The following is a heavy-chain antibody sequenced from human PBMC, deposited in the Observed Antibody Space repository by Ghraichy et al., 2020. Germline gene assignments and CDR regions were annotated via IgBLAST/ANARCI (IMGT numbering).Heavy chain of an antibody. CDR2: IKEDGSEQ. D-gene: IGHD3-22*01. Sequence: GSLRLSCAASGFTFSSNWMSWVRQSPGRGLEWVANIKEDGSEQYYMDSVKGRFTIARDNAKNSLYLQMNSLRAEDTAVYYCARDASGYYSWGQGTLVTVSS. J-gene: IGHJ4*02. CDR1: GFTFSSNW. CDR3: ARDASGYYS. V-gene: IGHV3-7*01.